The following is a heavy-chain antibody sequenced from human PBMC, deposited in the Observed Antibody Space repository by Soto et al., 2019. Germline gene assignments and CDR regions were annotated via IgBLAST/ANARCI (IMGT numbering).Heavy chain of an antibody. CDR3: ARGPAGSGNWFDP. CDR1: GGSISSYY. V-gene: IGHV4-59*01. D-gene: IGHD1-26*01. CDR2: IYYSGST. J-gene: IGHJ5*02. Sequence: SETLSLTCNVSGGSISSYYWSWIRQPPGKGLEWIGYIYYSGSTNYNPSLKSRVTISVDTSKNQFSLKLSSVTAADTAVYYGARGPAGSGNWFDPWGQGTLVTV.